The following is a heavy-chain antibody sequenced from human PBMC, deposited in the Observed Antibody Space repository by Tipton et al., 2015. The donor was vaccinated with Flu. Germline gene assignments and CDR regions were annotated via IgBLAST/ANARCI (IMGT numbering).Heavy chain of an antibody. Sequence: TLSLTCTVSGDSLSSYYWSWIRQPAGKGLEWIGRIYTSGSTNYNPSLKTRVTISVDTSKNQFSLKLSSVTAADTAVYYCARDDGDYGSESYHYYYGMDVWGQGTTVTVSS. CDR3: ARDDGDYGSESYHYYYGMDV. D-gene: IGHD3-10*01. CDR1: GDSLSSYY. V-gene: IGHV4-4*07. CDR2: IYTSGST. J-gene: IGHJ6*02.